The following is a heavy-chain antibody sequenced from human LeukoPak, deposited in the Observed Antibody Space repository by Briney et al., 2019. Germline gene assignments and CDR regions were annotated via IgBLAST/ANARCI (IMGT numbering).Heavy chain of an antibody. Sequence: ASVKVSCKASGYTFTDYYMHWVRQAPGQGLEWMGWINPNSGGTNYAQKFQGRVTMTRDTSISTAYMELSRLRSDDTAVYYCAEGRDGYKLEGYWGQGTLVTVSS. CDR2: INPNSGGT. CDR3: AEGRDGYKLEGY. J-gene: IGHJ4*02. D-gene: IGHD5-24*01. CDR1: GYTFTDYY. V-gene: IGHV1-2*02.